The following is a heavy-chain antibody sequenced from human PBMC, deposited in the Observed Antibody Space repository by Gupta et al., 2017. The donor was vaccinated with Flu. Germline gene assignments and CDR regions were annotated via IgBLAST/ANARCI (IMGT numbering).Heavy chain of an antibody. V-gene: IGHV3-7*01. Sequence: EVQLVDSGGGLVQPGGSLRLSCPASGFTFCDSWMNWVRQAPGKGLEWVANINQDGSTKNYVDSLKGRFTVSRDNAKNSLYLQMDSLRAEDTAVYFCARNRGWEQFDYWGQGTLVTVSS. D-gene: IGHD5-24*01. CDR3: ARNRGWEQFDY. CDR2: INQDGSTK. CDR1: GFTFCDSW. J-gene: IGHJ4*02.